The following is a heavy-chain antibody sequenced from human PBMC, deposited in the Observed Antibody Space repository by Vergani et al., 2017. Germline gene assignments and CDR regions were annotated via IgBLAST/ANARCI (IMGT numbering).Heavy chain of an antibody. CDR1: GGSISSGGYY. V-gene: IGHV4-31*03. CDR3: AGEGDDILTGLPYDMDV. J-gene: IGHJ6*03. D-gene: IGHD3-9*01. CDR2: IYYCGST. Sequence: VQLQESGPGLVKPSQTLSLIRTVSGGSISSGGYYWSWTRQHPGTGREWIGYIYYCGSTNYNPSHKGRVTISGDTAKNQFSLKLSSVTAADTAVYYCAGEGDDILTGLPYDMDVWGEGTTVTCSS.